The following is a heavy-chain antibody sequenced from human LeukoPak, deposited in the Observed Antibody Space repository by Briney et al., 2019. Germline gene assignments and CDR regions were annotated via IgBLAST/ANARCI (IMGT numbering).Heavy chain of an antibody. CDR2: IYYSGST. D-gene: IGHD6-19*01. CDR3: AREDSSGCLNY. CDR1: GGSISSYY. Sequence: SETLSLTCTVSGGSISSYYWSWIRQPPGKGLEWIGYIYYSGSTNYSPSLKSRVTISVDTSKNQFSLKLSSVTAADTAVYYCAREDSSGCLNYWGQGTLVTVSS. J-gene: IGHJ4*02. V-gene: IGHV4-59*01.